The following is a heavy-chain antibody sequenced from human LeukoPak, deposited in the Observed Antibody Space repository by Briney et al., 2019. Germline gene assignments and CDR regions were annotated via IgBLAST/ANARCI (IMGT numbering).Heavy chain of an antibody. CDR3: AIDPYYDILTGYYTDGY. Sequence: GGSLRLSCAASGFTFSDYYMSWIRQAPGMGLECVSSISISSSYIYYADSVKGGFTISRDNAKNSLYLQMNSLRAEDTAVYYCAIDPYYDILTGYYTDGYWGQGTLVTVSS. J-gene: IGHJ4*02. V-gene: IGHV3-11*06. D-gene: IGHD3-9*01. CDR1: GFTFSDYY. CDR2: ISISSSYI.